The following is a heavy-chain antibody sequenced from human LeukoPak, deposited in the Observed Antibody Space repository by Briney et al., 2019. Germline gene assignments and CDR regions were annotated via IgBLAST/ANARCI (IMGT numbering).Heavy chain of an antibody. J-gene: IGHJ6*03. CDR3: ARTPIVSPYYMDV. CDR1: GFTFYDYG. Sequence: PGGSLRLSCAASGFTFYDYGMSWVRQVPGKGLEWVSSVNWNGYSTAYADSVKGRFTISRDNGKNSLYLQMNSLRGEDTAFYYCARTPIVSPYYMDVWGKGTTVTV. V-gene: IGHV3-20*04. D-gene: IGHD5/OR15-5a*01. CDR2: VNWNGYST.